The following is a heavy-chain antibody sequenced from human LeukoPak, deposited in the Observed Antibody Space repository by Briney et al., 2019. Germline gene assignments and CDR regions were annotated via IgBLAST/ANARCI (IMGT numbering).Heavy chain of an antibody. Sequence: GGSLRLSCEAPGFTFSAYAMTWVRQALGKGLEWVSDISGSGGSTYYADSVKGRFTSSRDNSKNTLNLQMNSLRAEDTAVYYCAKDTAYGSGSYRVPSFDYWGQGTLVTVSS. CDR3: AKDTAYGSGSYRVPSFDY. J-gene: IGHJ4*02. V-gene: IGHV3-23*01. CDR1: GFTFSAYA. D-gene: IGHD3-10*01. CDR2: ISGSGGST.